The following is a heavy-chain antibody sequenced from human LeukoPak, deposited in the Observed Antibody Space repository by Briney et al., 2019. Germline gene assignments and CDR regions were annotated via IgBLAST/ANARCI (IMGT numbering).Heavy chain of an antibody. CDR3: ARLPEGGYATSLGWLDP. Sequence: ASVKVSCKASGYTFTSYGISWVRQAPGQGLEWMGWISAYNGNTNYAQKLQGRVTMTTDTSTSTAYMELRSLRSDDTAVYFCARLPEGGYATSLGWLDPWGQGTRVTVSS. J-gene: IGHJ5*02. D-gene: IGHD5-24*01. CDR1: GYTFTSYG. V-gene: IGHV1-18*01. CDR2: ISAYNGNT.